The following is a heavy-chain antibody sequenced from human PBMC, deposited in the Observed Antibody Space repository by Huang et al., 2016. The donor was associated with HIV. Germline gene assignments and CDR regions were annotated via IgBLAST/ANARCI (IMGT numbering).Heavy chain of an antibody. CDR3: ARASWYEPRSWYFGL. D-gene: IGHD6-13*01. Sequence: QVQLQQWGAGLLKPSETLSLTCAVYGGSVSGPYWSWIRQPPGKGLEWIAEINDNGYTNYNPSLKSRVTIAVHTSRNQFARKLNSGTAADAAVYYCARASWYEPRSWYFGLWGRGTLVTVSS. V-gene: IGHV4-34*01. J-gene: IGHJ2*01. CDR1: GGSVSGPY. CDR2: INDNGYT.